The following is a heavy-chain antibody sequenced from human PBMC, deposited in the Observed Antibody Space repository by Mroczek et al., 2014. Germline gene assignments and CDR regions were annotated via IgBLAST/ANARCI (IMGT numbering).Heavy chain of an antibody. CDR2: MNPNSGNT. D-gene: IGHD3-22*01. J-gene: IGHJ4*02. V-gene: IGHV1-8*01. CDR1: GYTFTSYD. CDR3: ARGGTYYYDSSGYQNDY. Sequence: QVQLQESGAEVKKPGASVKVSCKASGYTFTSYDINWVRQATGQGLEWMGWMNPNSGNTGYAQKFQGRVTMTRNTSISTAYMELSSLRSEDTAVYYCARGGTYYYDSSGYQNDYWGQGTPGHRLL.